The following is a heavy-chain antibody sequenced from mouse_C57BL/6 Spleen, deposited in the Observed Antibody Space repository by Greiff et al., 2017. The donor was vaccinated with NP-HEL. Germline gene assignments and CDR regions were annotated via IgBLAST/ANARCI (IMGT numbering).Heavy chain of an antibody. V-gene: IGHV5-17*01. CDR1: GFTFSDYG. CDR3: ARIGYGSRGGAMDY. CDR2: ISSGSSTI. Sequence: DVQLVESGGGLVKPGGSLKLSCAASGFTFSDYGMHWVRQAPEKGLEWVAYISSGSSTIYYADTVKGRFTISRDNAKNTLFLQMTSLRSEDTAMYYCARIGYGSRGGAMDYWGQGTSVTVSS. D-gene: IGHD1-1*01. J-gene: IGHJ4*01.